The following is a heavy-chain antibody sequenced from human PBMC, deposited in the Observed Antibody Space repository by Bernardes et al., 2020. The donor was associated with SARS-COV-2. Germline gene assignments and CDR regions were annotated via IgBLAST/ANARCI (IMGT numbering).Heavy chain of an antibody. D-gene: IGHD6-6*01. CDR3: AREPSSFSSSSGYYYYMDV. J-gene: IGHJ6*03. Sequence: SETLSLTCNFSGASINNYYWTWIRRPPGQGLEWIGHLRYTGRTNYNPSLQSRVTISLDTSKTYFSLKLDSVTAADTAVYYCAREPSSFSSSSGYYYYMDVWGQGTTVTVSS. CDR2: LRYTGRT. CDR1: GASINNYY. V-gene: IGHV4-59*01.